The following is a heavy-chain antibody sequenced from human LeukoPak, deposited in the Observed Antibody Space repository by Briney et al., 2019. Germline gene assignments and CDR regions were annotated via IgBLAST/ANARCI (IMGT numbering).Heavy chain of an antibody. D-gene: IGHD6-13*01. CDR1: GGSISRYY. CDR3: ARDSIAAAGTGL. CDR2: IYTSGST. V-gene: IGHV4-4*07. Sequence: SETLSLTCTVSGGSISRYYWSWIRQPAGKGLEWIGRIYTSGSTNYNPSLKSRVTLSVDTSKTQFSLKLRSVTAADTAVYYCARDSIAAAGTGLWGQGTMVTVSS. J-gene: IGHJ3*01.